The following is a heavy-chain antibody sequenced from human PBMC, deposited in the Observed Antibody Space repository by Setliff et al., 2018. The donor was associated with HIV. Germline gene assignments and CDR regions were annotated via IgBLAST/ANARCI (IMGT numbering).Heavy chain of an antibody. CDR2: ISAYDGDT. V-gene: IGHV1-18*01. Sequence: GASVKVSCKASGYTFTSYGISWVRQAPGQGLEWMGWISAYDGDTKYAQSLQGRVTMTADTSTSTAYMELRSLTSDDTAGYYCARDRLISVVRGLSDSWGQGTLVTVSS. CDR3: ARDRLISVVRGLSDS. CDR1: GYTFTSYG. D-gene: IGHD3-10*01. J-gene: IGHJ4*02.